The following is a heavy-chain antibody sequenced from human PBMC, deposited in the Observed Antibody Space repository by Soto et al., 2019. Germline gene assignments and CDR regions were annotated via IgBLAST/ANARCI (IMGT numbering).Heavy chain of an antibody. CDR1: GFTFSSYS. CDR2: ISSSSSTI. D-gene: IGHD3-3*01. CDR3: ARDYHVWSGSRPRYYYGMDV. Sequence: PGGSLRLSCAASGFTFSSYSMNWVRQAPGKGLEWVSYISSSSSTIYYADSVKGRFTISRDNAKNSLYLQMNSLRDEDTAVYYCARDYHVWSGSRPRYYYGMDVWGQGTTVTVSS. J-gene: IGHJ6*02. V-gene: IGHV3-48*02.